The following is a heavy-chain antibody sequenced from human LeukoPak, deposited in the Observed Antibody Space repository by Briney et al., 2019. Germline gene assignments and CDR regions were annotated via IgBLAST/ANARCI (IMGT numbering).Heavy chain of an antibody. V-gene: IGHV3-9*01. CDR1: GFTFYDYA. D-gene: IGHD6-6*01. J-gene: IGHJ4*02. Sequence: GRSLRLSCAASGFTFYDYAMHWVRHAPGKGLEWVSGISWNSGSIGYADSVKGRFTISRDNAKNSLYLQMNSLRAEDTALYYCAKDIRFEYSSSGYFDYWGQGTLVTVSS. CDR3: AKDIRFEYSSSGYFDY. CDR2: ISWNSGSI.